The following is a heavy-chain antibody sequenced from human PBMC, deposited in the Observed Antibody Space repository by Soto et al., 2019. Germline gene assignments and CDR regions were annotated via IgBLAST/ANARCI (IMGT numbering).Heavy chain of an antibody. CDR1: GFTFSSYA. CDR2: ISGSGGST. Sequence: EVQLLESGGGLVQPGGSLRLSCAASGFTFSSYAMSWVRQAPGKGLEWVSAISGSGGSTYYADSVKGRFTISRDNSKNSLYLQMNSLRAEDTALYYCAKGGRGYYYGMDVWGQGTTVTVSS. CDR3: AKGGRGYYYGMDV. D-gene: IGHD3-10*01. V-gene: IGHV3-23*01. J-gene: IGHJ6*02.